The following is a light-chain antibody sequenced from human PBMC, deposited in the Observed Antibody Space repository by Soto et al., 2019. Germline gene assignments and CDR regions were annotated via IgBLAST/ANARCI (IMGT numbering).Light chain of an antibody. Sequence: DIQMTQSPSSLSASVGDRVTITCQASQDINNYLNWYQQKPGKAPKLLIYGASNLETGVPSRFSGSGYGTQFTFTITSLQPEDFATYYCQQYDSLAQCTFGGGTKVEIE. CDR1: QDINNY. J-gene: IGKJ4*01. V-gene: IGKV1-33*01. CDR2: GAS. CDR3: QQYDSLAQCT.